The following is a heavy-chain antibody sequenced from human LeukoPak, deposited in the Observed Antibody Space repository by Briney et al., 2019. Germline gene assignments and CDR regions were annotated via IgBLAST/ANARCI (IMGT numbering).Heavy chain of an antibody. CDR3: ARGAFDYYDSPNAFDI. CDR2: IYYSGST. V-gene: IGHV4-39*07. D-gene: IGHD3-22*01. J-gene: IGHJ3*02. CDR1: GGSISSSSYY. Sequence: SETLPLTCTVSGGSISSSSYYWGWIRQPPGKGLEWIGSIYYSGSTYYNPSLKSRVTISVDTSKNQFSLKLSSVTAADTAVYYCARGAFDYYDSPNAFDIWGQGTMVTVSS.